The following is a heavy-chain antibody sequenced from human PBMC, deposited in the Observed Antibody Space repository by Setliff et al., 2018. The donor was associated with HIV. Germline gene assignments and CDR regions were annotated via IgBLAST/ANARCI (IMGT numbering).Heavy chain of an antibody. CDR3: ARKVGGDFDY. CDR1: GGSFTNFY. J-gene: IGHJ4*02. Sequence: LSLTCVVYGGSFTNFYWSWIRQHPGKGLECIGEINHSGITNYNPSLKSRVTISVDTSKNQFSLKLSSVTAADTAVYFCARKVGGDFDYWGQGTLVTVSS. D-gene: IGHD2-2*01. V-gene: IGHV4-34*01. CDR2: INHSGIT.